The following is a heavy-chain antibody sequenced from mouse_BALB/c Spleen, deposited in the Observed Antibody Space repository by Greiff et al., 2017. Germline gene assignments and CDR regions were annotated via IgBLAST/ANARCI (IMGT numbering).Heavy chain of an antibody. CDR1: GFDFSRYW. J-gene: IGHJ2*01. V-gene: IGHV4-1*02. CDR2: INPDSSTI. D-gene: IGHD1-1*01. CDR3: ARADYGSSWYFDY. Sequence: EVKLVESGGGLVQPGGSLKLSCAASGFDFSRYWMSWVRQAPGKGLEWIGEINPDSSTINYTPSLKDKFIISRDNAKNTLYLQMSKVRSEDTALYYCARADYGSSWYFDYWGQGTTLTVSS.